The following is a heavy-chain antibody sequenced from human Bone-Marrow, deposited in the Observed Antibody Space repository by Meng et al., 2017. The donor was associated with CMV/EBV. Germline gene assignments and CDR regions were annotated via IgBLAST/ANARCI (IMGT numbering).Heavy chain of an antibody. CDR1: GFTFSNYA. D-gene: IGHD1-1*01. CDR3: ARDSRRTD. V-gene: IGHV3-30*04. J-gene: IGHJ4*02. Sequence: GESLKISCVASGFTFSNYAMHWVRQAPGKGLEWVAVISYDGSHKYYADSVKGRFTISRDNSKNTLYLQMNSLRAEDSAVYYCARDSRRTDWGQGTLVTVSS. CDR2: ISYDGSHK.